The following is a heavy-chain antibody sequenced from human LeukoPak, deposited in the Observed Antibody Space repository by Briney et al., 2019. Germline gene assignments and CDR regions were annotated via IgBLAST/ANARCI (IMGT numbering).Heavy chain of an antibody. V-gene: IGHV1-2*02. Sequence: ASVKVSCKASGYTFTSYYMHWVRQAPGQGLEWMGWINPNSGGTNYAQKFQGRVTMTRDTSISTAYMELSRLRSDDTAVYYCARAGDYSAIFDYWGQGTLVTVSS. J-gene: IGHJ4*02. CDR2: INPNSGGT. CDR1: GYTFTSYY. CDR3: ARAGDYSAIFDY. D-gene: IGHD4-11*01.